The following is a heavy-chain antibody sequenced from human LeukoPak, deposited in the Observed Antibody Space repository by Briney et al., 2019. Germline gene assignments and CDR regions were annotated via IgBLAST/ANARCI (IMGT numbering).Heavy chain of an antibody. CDR2: INPSGGST. V-gene: IGHV1-46*01. CDR3: AREVGAVRGPREKYFQH. J-gene: IGHJ1*01. D-gene: IGHD1-26*01. Sequence: GASVKVSCKASGYTFTSYYMHWVRQAPGQGLEWMGIINPSGGSTSYAQKFQGRVTMTRDMSTSTVYMELSSLRSEDTAVYYCAREVGAVRGPREKYFQHWGQGTLVTVSS. CDR1: GYTFTSYY.